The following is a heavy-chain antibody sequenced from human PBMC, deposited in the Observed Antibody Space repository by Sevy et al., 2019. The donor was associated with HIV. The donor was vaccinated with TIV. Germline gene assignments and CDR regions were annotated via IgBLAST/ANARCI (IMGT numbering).Heavy chain of an antibody. CDR2: ISNSGTTI. V-gene: IGHV3-48*03. CDR3: ARDLPPSATTVAHFDY. CDR1: GFTFSSYE. J-gene: IGHJ4*02. D-gene: IGHD4-17*01. Sequence: GGSLRLSCAASGFTFSSYEMNWVRQAPGKGLEWVSYISNSGTTISYSDSVRGRFSISRDNARNSLYLEMNSLRAEDTTVYYCARDLPPSATTVAHFDYWGQGTLVTVSS.